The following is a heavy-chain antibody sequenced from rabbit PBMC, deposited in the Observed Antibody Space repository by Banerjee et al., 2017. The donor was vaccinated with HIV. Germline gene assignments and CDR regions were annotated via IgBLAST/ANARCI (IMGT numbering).Heavy chain of an antibody. CDR2: IYPDYGST. CDR1: GIDFSDYG. J-gene: IGHJ4*01. D-gene: IGHD4-1*01. V-gene: IGHV1S47*01. Sequence: QEQLVESGGGLVTLGGSLKLSCKASGIDFSDYGISWVRHAPGKGLEWIAYIYPDYGSTDYASWVNGRFTISLDNAQNTVFLQMTSLTAADTATHFCARDLAGVIGWNFNLWGPGTLVTVS. CDR3: ARDLAGVIGWNFNL.